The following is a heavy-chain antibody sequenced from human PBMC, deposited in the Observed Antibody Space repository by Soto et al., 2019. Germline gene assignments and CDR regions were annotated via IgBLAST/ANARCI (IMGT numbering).Heavy chain of an antibody. CDR1: GYTFTSYG. J-gene: IGHJ6*03. V-gene: IGHV1-18*01. Sequence: ASVKVSCKASGYTFTSYGISWVRQAPGQGLEWMGWISAYNGNTNYAQKLQGRVTMTTDTSTSTAYMELRSLRSDDTAVYYCARVPIVVVVAEGVGHYYYYMDVWGKGTTVTVSS. D-gene: IGHD2-15*01. CDR3: ARVPIVVVVAEGVGHYYYYMDV. CDR2: ISAYNGNT.